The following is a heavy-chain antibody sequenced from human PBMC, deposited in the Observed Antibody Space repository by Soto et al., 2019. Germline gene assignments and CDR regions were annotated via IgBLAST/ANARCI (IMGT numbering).Heavy chain of an antibody. CDR2: IYHSGST. Sequence: SETLSLTCAVSGGSISSCGYSWSWIRQPPGKGLEWIGYIYHSGSTYYNPSLKSRVTISVDRSKNQFSLKLSSVTAADTAVYYCARGEPRQQLNFDXWGQGTLVTVSS. CDR1: GGSISSCGYS. J-gene: IGHJ4*02. V-gene: IGHV4-30-2*01. CDR3: ARGEPRQQLNFDX. D-gene: IGHD6-13*01.